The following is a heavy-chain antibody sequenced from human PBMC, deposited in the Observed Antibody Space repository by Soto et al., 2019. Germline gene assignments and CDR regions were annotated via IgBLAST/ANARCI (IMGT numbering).Heavy chain of an antibody. J-gene: IGHJ4*02. V-gene: IGHV4-30-2*01. Sequence: PSETLSLTCAVSGGSISSGGYSWSWIRQPPGKGLEWIGYIYHSGSTYYNPSLKSRVTISVDRSKNQFSLKLSSVTAADTAVYYCARGQNVLRYFDWFPYFDDWGQGTLVTVSS. CDR3: ARGQNVLRYFDWFPYFDD. D-gene: IGHD3-9*01. CDR2: IYHSGST. CDR1: GGSISSGGYS.